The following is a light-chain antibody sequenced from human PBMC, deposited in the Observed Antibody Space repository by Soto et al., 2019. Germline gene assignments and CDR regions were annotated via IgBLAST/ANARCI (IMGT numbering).Light chain of an antibody. V-gene: IGLV2-14*01. CDR2: EVS. CDR1: SSDVGGYNY. J-gene: IGLJ3*02. Sequence: QPALTQPASVSGSPGQSITISCTGTSSDVGGYNYVSWYQQHPGKAPKLMIYEVSNRPSGVSNRFSGSKSGNTASLTISGLQAEDEADYYCSSYTSGSTWVFGGGTKLTVL. CDR3: SSYTSGSTWV.